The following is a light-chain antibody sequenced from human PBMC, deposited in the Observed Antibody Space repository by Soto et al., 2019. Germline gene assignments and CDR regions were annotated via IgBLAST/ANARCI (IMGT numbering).Light chain of an antibody. CDR2: GAS. J-gene: IGKJ1*01. Sequence: ERTQAASTLSVSAGGIAPLSCRASQSLRSILAWYQQKHGQAPRLLIYGASTRATGIPARFSGSGSGTELTITISSLQSEDVAVYFCQQYNIWPQTFGQGTKGDIK. CDR3: QQYNIWPQT. V-gene: IGKV3-15*01. CDR1: QSLRSI.